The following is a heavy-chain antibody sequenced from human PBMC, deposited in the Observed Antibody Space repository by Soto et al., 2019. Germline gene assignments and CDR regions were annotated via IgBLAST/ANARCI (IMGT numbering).Heavy chain of an antibody. D-gene: IGHD4-4*01. CDR3: ARDSKNRQDGMDV. J-gene: IGHJ6*02. CDR1: GFTFSSYS. V-gene: IGHV3-21*01. Sequence: EVQLVESGGGLVKPGGSLRLSCAASGFTFSSYSINWVRQAPGKGLEWVSSISIIGDYTYYADSVKGRYTISRDNAKNALFLQMDSLIAEDTAVYFCARDSKNRQDGMDVWGQGTTVTVSS. CDR2: ISIIGDYT.